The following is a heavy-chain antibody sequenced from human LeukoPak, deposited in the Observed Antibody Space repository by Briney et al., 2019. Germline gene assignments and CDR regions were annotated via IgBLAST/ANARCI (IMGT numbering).Heavy chain of an antibody. CDR2: IYTSGST. D-gene: IGHD3-10*01. J-gene: IGHJ5*02. CDR1: GGSISSYY. V-gene: IGHV4-4*07. CDR3: ARGRYYYGSGSQYNWFDP. Sequence: SETLSLTCTVSGGSISSYYWSWIRQPAGKGLEWIGRIYTSGSTNYNPSLKSRVTMSVDTSKNQFSLKLSSVTAADTAVYYCARGRYYYGSGSQYNWFDPWGQGTLVTVPS.